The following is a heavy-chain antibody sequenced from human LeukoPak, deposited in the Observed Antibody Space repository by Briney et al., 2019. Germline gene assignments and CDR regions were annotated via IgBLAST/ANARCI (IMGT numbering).Heavy chain of an antibody. V-gene: IGHV1-46*01. CDR3: ARDLRNY. J-gene: IGHJ4*02. Sequence: ASVTVSSTASGYTFTSYYMNWVRQAPGQGLEWMGIINPSGGSTSYAQKLQGRVTITRDMSTSTVYMELSSLRSEDTAVYYCARDLRNYWGQGTLVSVSS. CDR2: INPSGGST. CDR1: GYTFTSYY.